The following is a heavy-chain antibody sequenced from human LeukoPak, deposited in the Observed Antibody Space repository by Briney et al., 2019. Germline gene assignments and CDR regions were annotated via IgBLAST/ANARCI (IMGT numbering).Heavy chain of an antibody. CDR2: IISSGTYI. D-gene: IGHD3-9*01. CDR1: GFTFSSYS. CDR3: ARDGDILTGYYFDY. V-gene: IGHV3-21*01. J-gene: IGHJ4*02. Sequence: GGSLRLSCAASGFTFSSYSMNWVRQAPGKGLEWVSSIISSGTYIYYADSVKGRFTISRDDARNSLSLQMNSLRAEDTAVYYCARDGDILTGYYFDYWGQGTLVTVSS.